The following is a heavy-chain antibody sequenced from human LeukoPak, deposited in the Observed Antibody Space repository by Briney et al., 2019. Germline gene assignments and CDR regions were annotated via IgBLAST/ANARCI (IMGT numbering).Heavy chain of an antibody. Sequence: ASVTVSCKASGYTFTSYYMHWVGQAPGQGLEWLGIINSSGGSTSYAQKCQGRVTMTSDTSTSTVYIELSSLRSEDTAVYYCARDRPYDILTGYPPLGYYYYGMDVWGQGTTVTVSS. CDR1: GYTFTSYY. D-gene: IGHD3-9*01. J-gene: IGHJ6*02. CDR3: ARDRPYDILTGYPPLGYYYYGMDV. V-gene: IGHV1-46*01. CDR2: INSSGGST.